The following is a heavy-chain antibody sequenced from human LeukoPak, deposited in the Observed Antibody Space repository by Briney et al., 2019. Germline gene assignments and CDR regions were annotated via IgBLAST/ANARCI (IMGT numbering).Heavy chain of an antibody. D-gene: IGHD2-2*01. J-gene: IGHJ4*02. Sequence: SETLSLTCTVSGGSISSYYWSWIRQPPGKGLEWIGYIYHSGSTYYNPSLKSRVTISVDRSKNQFSLKLSSVTAADTAVYYCARGSPPYCSSTSCYGGPFDYWGQGTLVTVSS. CDR2: IYHSGST. CDR3: ARGSPPYCSSTSCYGGPFDY. V-gene: IGHV4-59*12. CDR1: GGSISSYY.